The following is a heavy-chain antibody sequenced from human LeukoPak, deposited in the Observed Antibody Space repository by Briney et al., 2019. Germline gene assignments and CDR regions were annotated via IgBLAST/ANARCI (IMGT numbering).Heavy chain of an antibody. CDR1: GFTFSSYT. CDR3: ARDQYRFDY. J-gene: IGHJ4*02. CDR2: ISTGSSYI. D-gene: IGHD2-2*02. Sequence: PGRSLRLSCAASGFTFSSYTMNWVRQAPGKGLEWVSSISTGSSYISYADSVKGRFTISRDNAKNSLYLQINSLRAEDTAVYYCARDQYRFDYWGQGTLVTVSS. V-gene: IGHV3-21*01.